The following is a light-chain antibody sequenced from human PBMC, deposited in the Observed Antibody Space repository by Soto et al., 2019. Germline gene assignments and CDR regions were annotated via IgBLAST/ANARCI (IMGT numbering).Light chain of an antibody. V-gene: IGKV3-20*01. CDR2: GAS. CDR3: QQDGSSPFT. CDR1: QSVNNNY. Sequence: EIVLTQSPGTLALSPGERATLSCRASQSVNNNYLTWYQQKRGQAPRLLIHGASSRATGIPDRFSGSGSGTDFTLTTSRMEPEDFAVYYCQQDGSSPFTFGPGTRVGIK. J-gene: IGKJ3*01.